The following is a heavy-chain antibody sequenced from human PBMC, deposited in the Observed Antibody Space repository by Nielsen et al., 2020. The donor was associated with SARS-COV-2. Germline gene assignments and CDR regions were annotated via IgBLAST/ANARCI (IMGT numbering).Heavy chain of an antibody. J-gene: IGHJ3*01. CDR3: ARDWSRAFDV. V-gene: IGHV3-7*01. Sequence: GGSLRLSCEVSGFSLSYYWMHWVRQVPGKGLEWVADIKPDGSEKFYVDSVKGRFTISRDNAKNSMSLQMNSLRVEDTAVYYCARDWSRAFDVWGQGTMVTVSS. CDR2: IKPDGSEK. CDR1: GFSLSYYW.